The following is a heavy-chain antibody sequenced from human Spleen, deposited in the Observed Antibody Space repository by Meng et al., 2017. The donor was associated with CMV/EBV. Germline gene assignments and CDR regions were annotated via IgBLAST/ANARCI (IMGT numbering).Heavy chain of an antibody. D-gene: IGHD6-25*01. V-gene: IGHV4-34*01. Sequence: QGQLQQWGAGLLKPSETLSLTCAVYGGSFSGYYWSWIRQPPGKGLEWIGEINHSGSTNYNPSLKSRVTISVDTSKNQFSLKLSSVTAADTAVYYCARGPTARRKAWFDPWGQGTLVTVSS. CDR2: INHSGST. J-gene: IGHJ5*02. CDR1: GGSFSGYY. CDR3: ARGPTARRKAWFDP.